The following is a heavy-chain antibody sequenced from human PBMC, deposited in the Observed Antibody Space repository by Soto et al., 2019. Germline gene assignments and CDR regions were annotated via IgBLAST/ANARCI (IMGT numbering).Heavy chain of an antibody. V-gene: IGHV1-69*13. Sequence: ASVKVSCKASGGTFSSYAISWVRQAPGQGLEWMGGIIPIFGTANYAQKFQGRVTITADESTSTAYMELSSLRSEDTVVYYCARENTIFGVVYFDYWGQGTLVTVSS. D-gene: IGHD3-3*01. CDR2: IIPIFGTA. CDR1: GGTFSSYA. J-gene: IGHJ4*02. CDR3: ARENTIFGVVYFDY.